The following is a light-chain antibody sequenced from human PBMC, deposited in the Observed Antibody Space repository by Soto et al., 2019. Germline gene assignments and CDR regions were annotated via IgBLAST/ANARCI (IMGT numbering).Light chain of an antibody. J-gene: IGLJ3*02. Sequence: SVLTQPPSVSGAPGQRVTISCTGSSSNIGAGYDVHWYQQLPGTAPKLLIYGNSNRPSGVPDRFSGSKSGTSASLAITGLQAEDEADYYCQSYDSSLWVFGGGTQLTVL. V-gene: IGLV1-40*01. CDR2: GNS. CDR1: SSNIGAGYD. CDR3: QSYDSSLWV.